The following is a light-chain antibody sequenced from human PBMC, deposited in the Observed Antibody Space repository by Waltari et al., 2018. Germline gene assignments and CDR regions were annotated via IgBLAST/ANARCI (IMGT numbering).Light chain of an antibody. V-gene: IGKV3-20*01. J-gene: IGKJ1*01. Sequence: EIVLTQPPGTASLSPGERVTLSCRASQSVGSSSLAWYQQKPGQAPRLVIYRASRSATGIPDRFSVSGSGTDFSLTISRLEPEDFAVYYCQQHGTLPATFGQGTKVEVK. CDR2: RAS. CDR1: QSVGSSS. CDR3: QQHGTLPAT.